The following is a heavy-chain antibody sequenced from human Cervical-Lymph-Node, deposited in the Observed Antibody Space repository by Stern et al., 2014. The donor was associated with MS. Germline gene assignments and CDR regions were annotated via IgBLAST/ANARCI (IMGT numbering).Heavy chain of an antibody. CDR3: ARVPSSWQNWFDP. Sequence: VQLLESGPGLVKPSQTLSLTCTVSGGSISSGGYYWSWIRQHPGKGLEWIGYISHSGSTSYNPSLTSRVTISVDTSKNQFSLKLSSVTAADTAVYYCARVPSSWQNWFDPWGQGTLVTVSS. CDR1: GGSISSGGYY. D-gene: IGHD6-13*01. J-gene: IGHJ5*02. CDR2: ISHSGST. V-gene: IGHV4-31*03.